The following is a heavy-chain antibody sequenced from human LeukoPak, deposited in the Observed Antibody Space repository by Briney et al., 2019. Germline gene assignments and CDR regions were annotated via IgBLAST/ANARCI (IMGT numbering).Heavy chain of an antibody. D-gene: IGHD5-18*01. V-gene: IGHV1-69*04. CDR3: AREWSLGGGEYSYGP. J-gene: IGHJ5*02. CDR2: IIPILGIA. CDR1: GGTFSSYA. Sequence: GASVKVSCKASGGTFSSYAISWVRQAPGQGLEWMGRIIPILGIANYAQKLQGRVTMTTDTSTSTAYMELRSLRSDDTAVYYCAREWSLGGGEYSYGPWGQGTLVTVSS.